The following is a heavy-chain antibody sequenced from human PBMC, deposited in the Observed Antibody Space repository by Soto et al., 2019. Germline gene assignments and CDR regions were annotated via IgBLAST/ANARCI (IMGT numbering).Heavy chain of an antibody. CDR2: INPNSGGT. D-gene: IGHD4-17*01. Sequence: GASVKVSCKASGYTFTGYYMHWVRQAPGQGLEWMGWINPNSGGTNYAQKFQGWVTMTRDTSISTAYMELSRLRSDDTAVYYCARGSVTTFRDYYYGMDVWGQGTTVTVSS. CDR1: GYTFTGYY. V-gene: IGHV1-2*04. CDR3: ARGSVTTFRDYYYGMDV. J-gene: IGHJ6*02.